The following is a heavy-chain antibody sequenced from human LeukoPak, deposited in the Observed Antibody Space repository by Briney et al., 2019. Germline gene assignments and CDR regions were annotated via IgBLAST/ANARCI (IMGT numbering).Heavy chain of an antibody. CDR1: GGSISSSSYY. J-gene: IGHJ4*02. D-gene: IGHD3-3*01. Sequence: PSETLSLTCTVSGGSISSSSYYWGWIRQPPGKGLEWIGSIYYSGSTYYNPSPKSRVTISVDTSKNQFSLKLSSVTAADTAVYYCTVGVVKIWGQGTLVTVSS. V-gene: IGHV4-39*01. CDR3: TVGVVKI. CDR2: IYYSGST.